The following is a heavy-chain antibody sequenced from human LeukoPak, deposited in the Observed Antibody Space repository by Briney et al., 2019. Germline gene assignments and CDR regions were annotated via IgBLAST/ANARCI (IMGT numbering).Heavy chain of an antibody. CDR3: ARDRCSSTSCYDFDAFGI. CDR2: ISSSSSYI. D-gene: IGHD2-2*01. CDR1: GFTFSSYS. V-gene: IGHV3-21*01. J-gene: IGHJ3*02. Sequence: GGSLRLSCAASGFTFSSYSMNWVRQAPGKGLEWVSSISSSSSYIYYADSVKGRFTISRDNAKNSLYLQMNSLRAEDTAVYYCARDRCSSTSCYDFDAFGIWGQGTMVTVSS.